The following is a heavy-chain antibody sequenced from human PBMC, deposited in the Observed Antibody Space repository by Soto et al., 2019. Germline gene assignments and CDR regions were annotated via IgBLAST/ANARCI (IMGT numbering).Heavy chain of an antibody. CDR3: AKDVAGLYYGMDV. V-gene: IGHV3-23*01. Sequence: GGSLRLSCAASGFTFSSYAMSWVRQAPGKGLEWVSAISGSGGSTYYADSVKGRFTISRDNSKNTPYLQMNSLRAEDTAVYYCAKDVAGLYYGMDVWGQGTTVTVSS. J-gene: IGHJ6*02. CDR1: GFTFSSYA. D-gene: IGHD2-15*01. CDR2: ISGSGGST.